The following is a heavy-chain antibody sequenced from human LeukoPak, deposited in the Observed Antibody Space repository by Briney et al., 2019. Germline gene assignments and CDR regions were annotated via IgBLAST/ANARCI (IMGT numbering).Heavy chain of an antibody. V-gene: IGHV1-69*13. CDR2: IIPIFGTA. CDR3: AREIVGATTCFDY. CDR1: GGTFSSYA. J-gene: IGHJ4*02. Sequence: SVKVPCKASGGTFSSYAISWVRQAPGQGLEWMGGIIPIFGTANYAQKFQGRVTITADESTSTAYMELSSLRSEDTAVYYCAREIVGATTCFDYWGQGTLVTVSS. D-gene: IGHD1-26*01.